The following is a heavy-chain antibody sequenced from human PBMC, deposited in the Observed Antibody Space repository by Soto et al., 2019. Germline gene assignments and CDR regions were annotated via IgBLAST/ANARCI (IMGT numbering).Heavy chain of an antibody. CDR1: GYTFTSYG. J-gene: IGHJ4*02. Sequence: QVHLVQSGAEVKKPGASVKVSCKACGYTFTSYGITWVRQVPGQGLEWMGWISAHNGNTDYAQKLQGRVIVTRDTSTSTAYMELRSLRSDDTAVYYCARGRYGDYWGQGALVTVSS. CDR2: ISAHNGNT. CDR3: ARGRYGDY. D-gene: IGHD1-1*01. V-gene: IGHV1-18*01.